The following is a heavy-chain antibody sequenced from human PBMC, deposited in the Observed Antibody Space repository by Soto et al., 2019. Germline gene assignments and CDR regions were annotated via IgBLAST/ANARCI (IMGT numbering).Heavy chain of an antibody. V-gene: IGHV4-34*01. CDR2: FNHSGDT. CDR1: GGSLSGYY. CDR3: ARHHVLGRTIAGAAEF. D-gene: IGHD1-26*01. J-gene: IGHJ4*02. Sequence: QVQLQQWGAGLLKPSETLSLTCAVYGGSLSGYYWSWIRQPPGKALEWIGEFNHSGDTNYNPSLKSRVTISVDTSKNQLFLNLSSVTAADTAMYYCARHHVLGRTIAGAAEFWGQGTLVTVSS.